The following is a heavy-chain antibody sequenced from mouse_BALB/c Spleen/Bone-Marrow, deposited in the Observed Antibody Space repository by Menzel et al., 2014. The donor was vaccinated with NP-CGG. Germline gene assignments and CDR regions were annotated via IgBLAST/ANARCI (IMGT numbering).Heavy chain of an antibody. CDR1: GYTFSNYW. J-gene: IGHJ2*01. D-gene: IGHD1-1*01. Sequence: VQLQQSGAELMKPGASVKISCKATGYTFSNYWIDWVKRRPGHGLEWIGEILPGGGTANYNEKFKGEATFTADTSSNTAYMQLSSLTSEDSALYYCARASVVPYYFDFWGQGTTLTVSS. CDR3: ARASVVPYYFDF. CDR2: ILPGGGTA. V-gene: IGHV1-9*01.